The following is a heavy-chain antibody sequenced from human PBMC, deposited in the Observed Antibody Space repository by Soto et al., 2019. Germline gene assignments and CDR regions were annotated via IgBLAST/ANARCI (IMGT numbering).Heavy chain of an antibody. D-gene: IGHD1-1*01. J-gene: IGHJ5*02. CDR2: IYYSGST. CDR3: ASTLVLDWNLEGPNWFDP. V-gene: IGHV4-39*01. CDR1: GGSISSSSYY. Sequence: QLQLQESGPGLVKPSETLSLTCTVSGGSISSSSYYWGWIRQPPGKGLEWIGSIYYSGSTYYNPSLKSRVTISVDTSKNQFSLKLSSVTAADTAVYYCASTLVLDWNLEGPNWFDPWGQGTLVTVSS.